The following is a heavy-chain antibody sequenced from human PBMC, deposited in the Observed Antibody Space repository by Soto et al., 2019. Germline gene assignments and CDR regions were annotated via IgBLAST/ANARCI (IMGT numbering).Heavy chain of an antibody. J-gene: IGHJ5*02. D-gene: IGHD3-22*01. CDR1: GASVSHGY. V-gene: IGHV4-59*02. CDR3: ARSYYDSTGFAVDP. Sequence: QMQLQASGPGLVKPSETLSLTCNVSGASVSHGYWSWIRQHPGKGLEWIGFMYFGGSFNYNPTLPRRATISFETAKNQFSMKLTSVTASAAAVYYCARSYYDSTGFAVDPWGQGTLVTVSS. CDR2: MYFGGSF.